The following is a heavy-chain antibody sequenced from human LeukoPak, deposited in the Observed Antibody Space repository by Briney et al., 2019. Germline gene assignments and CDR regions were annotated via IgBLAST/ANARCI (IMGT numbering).Heavy chain of an antibody. J-gene: IGHJ3*02. Sequence: GESLKISCKGSGYSFTSYWIGWVRQMPGKGLEWMGIIYPGDSDTRYSPSFQGHVTISADKSISTAYLQWSSLKASDTAMYYCARPNRGYSYGHDAFDIWGQGTMVTVSS. CDR2: IYPGDSDT. CDR3: ARPNRGYSYGHDAFDI. CDR1: GYSFTSYW. V-gene: IGHV5-51*01. D-gene: IGHD5-18*01.